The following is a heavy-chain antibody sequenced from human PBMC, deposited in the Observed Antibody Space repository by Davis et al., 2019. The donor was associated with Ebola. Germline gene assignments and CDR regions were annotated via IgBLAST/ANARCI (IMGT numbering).Heavy chain of an antibody. D-gene: IGHD1-26*01. CDR1: GFTFSSYS. Sequence: GESLKISCAASGFTFSSYSMNWVRQAPGRGLEWVSYISSSSTTKYYADSVKGRFTISRDNAKNSLYLQMNSLRAEDTAVYYCAKDSGSGSLRWFWYFDLWGRGTLVTVSS. J-gene: IGHJ2*01. CDR3: AKDSGSGSLRWFWYFDL. V-gene: IGHV3-48*04. CDR2: ISSSSTTK.